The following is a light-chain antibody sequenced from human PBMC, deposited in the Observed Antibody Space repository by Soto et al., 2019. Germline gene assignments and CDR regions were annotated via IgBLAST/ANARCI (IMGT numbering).Light chain of an antibody. CDR3: QQYHTSPLP. J-gene: IGKJ1*01. CDR1: QSVSSSY. Sequence: EIVLTQSPGTLSLSPGERATFSCRASQSVSSSYIAWYQQKRGQAPRRLIYGESISATGIPARFSGSGSGTDFTLTISRREPEDFTLYYWQQYHTSPLPFGQVTKVDI. CDR2: GES. V-gene: IGKV3-20*01.